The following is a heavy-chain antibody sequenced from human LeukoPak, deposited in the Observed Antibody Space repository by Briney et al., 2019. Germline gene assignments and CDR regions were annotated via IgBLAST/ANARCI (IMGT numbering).Heavy chain of an antibody. J-gene: IGHJ5*02. CDR2: INPNSGGT. D-gene: IGHD6-19*01. CDR1: GYTFTGYY. Sequence: ASVKVSCKASGYTFTGYYMHWVRQAPGQGLEWMGRINPNSGGTNYAQKFQGRVTMTRDTSISTAYMELSRLRSDDTAVYYCARDREAIAVAAREFDPWGRGTLATVSS. V-gene: IGHV1-2*06. CDR3: ARDREAIAVAAREFDP.